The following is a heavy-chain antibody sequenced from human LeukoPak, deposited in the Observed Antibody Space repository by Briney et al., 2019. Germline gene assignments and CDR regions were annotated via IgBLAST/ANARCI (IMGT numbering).Heavy chain of an antibody. CDR3: ANKVYCSTTSCYPAGY. CDR2: IYHSGST. CDR1: GGPISSNNW. D-gene: IGHD2-2*01. V-gene: IGHV4-4*02. J-gene: IGHJ4*02. Sequence: PSETLSLTCAVSGGPISSNNWWSWVRQPPGKGLEWIGDIYHSGSTKYNPSLKSRVTISVDKSKNQFSLNLRSVTAADTAVYYCANKVYCSTTSCYPAGYWGQGTLVTVSS.